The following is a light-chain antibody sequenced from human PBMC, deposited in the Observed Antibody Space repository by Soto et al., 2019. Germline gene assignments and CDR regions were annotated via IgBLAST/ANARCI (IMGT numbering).Light chain of an antibody. J-gene: IGKJ1*01. Sequence: EMVITQSPATLSVSPGERATLYCRASQSVSSNLAWYQQKPGQAPRLLIYGASTRATGIPARFSGSGSGTEFTLTISSLQSEDFAVYYCQQYNNWPPWTFGQVTKVDIK. V-gene: IGKV3-15*01. CDR3: QQYNNWPPWT. CDR2: GAS. CDR1: QSVSSN.